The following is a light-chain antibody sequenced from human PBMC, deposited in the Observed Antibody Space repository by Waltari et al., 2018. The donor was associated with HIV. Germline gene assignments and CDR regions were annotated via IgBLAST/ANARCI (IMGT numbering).Light chain of an antibody. CDR2: GAS. CDR1: QSVRSAS. Sequence: EIVLTQSPDTLSVSPGERATLSCRASQSVRSASLAWYQQKPGQAPRLLIYGASSRAPGIPDRFSGSGAVTDFILTISRLEPEDCAVYYCQQYAASPLTFGGGTKEEIK. J-gene: IGKJ4*01. V-gene: IGKV3-20*01. CDR3: QQYAASPLT.